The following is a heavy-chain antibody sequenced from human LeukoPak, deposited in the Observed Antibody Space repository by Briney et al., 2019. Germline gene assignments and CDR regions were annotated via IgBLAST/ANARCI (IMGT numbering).Heavy chain of an antibody. Sequence: SQTLSLTCTVSGGSISSGGYYWSWIRQHPGKGLEWIGYICYSGSTYYNPSLKSRVTISVDTSKNQFSLKLSSVTAADTAVYYCARVAAALWFGGLFQVPYYYYGMDVWGQGTTVTVSS. D-gene: IGHD3-10*01. CDR2: ICYSGST. V-gene: IGHV4-31*03. CDR1: GGSISSGGYY. J-gene: IGHJ6*02. CDR3: ARVAAALWFGGLFQVPYYYYGMDV.